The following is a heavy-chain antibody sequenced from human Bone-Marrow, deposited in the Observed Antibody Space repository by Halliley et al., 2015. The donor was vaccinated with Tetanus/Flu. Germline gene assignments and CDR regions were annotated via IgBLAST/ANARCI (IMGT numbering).Heavy chain of an antibody. CDR1: GYTFTSYG. CDR2: ISVRNGDT. V-gene: IGHV1-18*04. Sequence: QMQLAQSGAEVKKPGASVKVFCKASGYTFTSYGISWVRQAPGQGLQFMGWISVRNGDTNYAEKFQGRLTVTADTSTSTAYMELRGRRSDDAAMYYCARGQGYHWGQGTLVTVSS. CDR3: ARGQGYH. D-gene: IGHD2-2*01. J-gene: IGHJ4*02.